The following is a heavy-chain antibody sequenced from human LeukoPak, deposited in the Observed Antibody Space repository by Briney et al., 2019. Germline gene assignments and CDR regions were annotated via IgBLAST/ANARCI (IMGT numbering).Heavy chain of an antibody. D-gene: IGHD3-3*01. J-gene: IGHJ4*02. CDR2: ISSSGSTI. CDR1: GFTFSDYY. CDR3: ARETTYYDFWSGYF. V-gene: IGHV3-11*04. Sequence: PGGSLRLSCAASGFTFSDYYMSWIRQAPGKGLEWVSYISSSGSTIYYADSVKGRFTISRDNAKNSLYLQMNSLRAEDTAVYYCARETTYYDFWSGYFWGQGTLVTVFS.